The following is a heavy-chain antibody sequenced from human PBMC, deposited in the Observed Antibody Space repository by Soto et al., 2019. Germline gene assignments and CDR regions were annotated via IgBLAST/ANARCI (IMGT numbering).Heavy chain of an antibody. CDR1: GGSISSYY. Sequence: PSETLSLTCTVSGGSISSYYWSWIRQPPGKGLEWIGYIYYSGSTNYNPSLKSRVTISVDTSKNQFSLKLSSVTAADTAVYYCARRGYGGNSDAFDIWGQGTMVTV. D-gene: IGHD4-17*01. V-gene: IGHV4-59*01. CDR3: ARRGYGGNSDAFDI. CDR2: IYYSGST. J-gene: IGHJ3*02.